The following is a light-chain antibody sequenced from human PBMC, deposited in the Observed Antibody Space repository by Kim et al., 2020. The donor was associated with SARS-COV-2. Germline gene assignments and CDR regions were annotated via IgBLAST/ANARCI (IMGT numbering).Light chain of an antibody. CDR2: TNN. CDR3: VTWDDSLNGWL. CDR1: SSNIGSNT. V-gene: IGLV1-44*01. Sequence: QSVLTQPPSASGTPGQRVTISCSGSSSNIGSNTVTWCQQLPGTAPKLLIYTNNQRPSGVPDRFSGSKSGTSASLAISGLQSEDEGDYYCVTWDDSLNGWLFGGGTQLTVL. J-gene: IGLJ2*01.